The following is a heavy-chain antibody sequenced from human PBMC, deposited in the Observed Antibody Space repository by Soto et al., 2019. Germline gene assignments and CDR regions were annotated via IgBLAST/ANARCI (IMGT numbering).Heavy chain of an antibody. D-gene: IGHD3-9*01. Sequence: GGSLRLSCAASGFTFSNAWMSWVRQAPGKGLEWVGRIKSKTDGGTTDYAAPVKGRFTISRDDSKNTLYLQMNSLKTEDTAVYYCTTVHYDILTGYYFDYWGQGTLVTVSS. CDR1: GFTFSNAW. CDR2: IKSKTDGGTT. J-gene: IGHJ4*02. V-gene: IGHV3-15*01. CDR3: TTVHYDILTGYYFDY.